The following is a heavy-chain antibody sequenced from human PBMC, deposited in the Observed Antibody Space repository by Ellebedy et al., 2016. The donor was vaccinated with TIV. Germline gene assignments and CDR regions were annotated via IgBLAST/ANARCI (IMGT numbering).Heavy chain of an antibody. V-gene: IGHV1-69*13. CDR3: GRDTYSLGSHAS. CDR2: IIPIFRTP. CDR1: GGTFTSYA. J-gene: IGHJ4*01. D-gene: IGHD3-10*01. Sequence: AASVKVSCKASGGTFTSYAINWVRQVPGQGLEWLGGIIPIFRTPNYAQKFQGRVTITADDSTSTVYMELSSLRFEDTAVYYCGRDTYSLGSHASWGHGTLVTVSS.